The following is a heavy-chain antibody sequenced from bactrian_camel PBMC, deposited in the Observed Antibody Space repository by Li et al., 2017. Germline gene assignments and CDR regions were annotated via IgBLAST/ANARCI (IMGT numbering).Heavy chain of an antibody. Sequence: HVQLVESGGGSVQAGGSLRLSCAASGRTSSIDAMAWFRQVPGKEREGVAAMWANGANIYYADSVKGRFTISLDNAKDTVYLQMNSLKPEDTAIYYCAAWTLRSRSVGAPFRFWGQGTQVTVS. D-gene: IGHD5*01. J-gene: IGHJ4*01. CDR3: AAWTLRSRSVGAPFRF. V-gene: IGHV3-3*01. CDR1: GRTSSIDA. CDR2: MWANGANI.